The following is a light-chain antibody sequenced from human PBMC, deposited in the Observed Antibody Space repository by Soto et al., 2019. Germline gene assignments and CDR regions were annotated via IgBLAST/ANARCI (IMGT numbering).Light chain of an antibody. V-gene: IGLV1-44*01. CDR2: RDN. CDR3: AALDVSLVV. J-gene: IGLJ2*01. Sequence: QSVLTQPPSASGTPGQRVTIFCSGSSSNIGTNTVIWYQQLPGAAPKLLIYRDNQRPSGVPDRFSGSKSGTSASLAISGLQSEDEADYYCAALDVSLVVFGGGTKLTVL. CDR1: SSNIGTNT.